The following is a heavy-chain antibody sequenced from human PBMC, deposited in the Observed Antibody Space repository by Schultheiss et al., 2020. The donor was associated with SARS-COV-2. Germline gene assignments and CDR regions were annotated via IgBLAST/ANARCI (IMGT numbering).Heavy chain of an antibody. V-gene: IGHV3-53*01. Sequence: GESLKISCAASGFTVSSNYMSWVRQAPGKGLEWVSVIYSGGSTYYADSVKGRFTISRDNAKNSLYLQMNSLRAEDTAVYYCARDRGTEPSFFSLRYYGMDVWGQGTTVTVSS. CDR2: IYSGGST. CDR1: GFTVSSNY. J-gene: IGHJ6*02. D-gene: IGHD1-14*01. CDR3: ARDRGTEPSFFSLRYYGMDV.